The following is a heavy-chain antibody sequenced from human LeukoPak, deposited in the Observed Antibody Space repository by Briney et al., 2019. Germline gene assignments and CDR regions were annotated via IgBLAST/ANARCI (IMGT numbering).Heavy chain of an antibody. V-gene: IGHV3-30*02. CDR1: GFTFSSYG. J-gene: IGHJ1*01. CDR2: IRYDGSNK. CDR3: AKDQVGEAAAGFNAEYFQH. Sequence: PGGSLRLSCAASGFTFSSYGMHWVRQAPGKGLEWVAFIRYDGSNKYYADSVKGRFTISRDNSKNTLYLQMNSLRAEDTAVYYCAKDQVGEAAAGFNAEYFQHWGQGTLVTVSS. D-gene: IGHD6-13*01.